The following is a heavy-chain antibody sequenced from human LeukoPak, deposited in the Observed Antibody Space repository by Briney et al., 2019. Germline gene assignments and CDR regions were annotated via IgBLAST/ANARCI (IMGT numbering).Heavy chain of an antibody. J-gene: IGHJ4*02. V-gene: IGHV3-48*03. D-gene: IGHD1-26*01. CDR3: ARSSGSNLFDY. CDR2: ISSSGSLI. Sequence: PGGFLRLSCAASGFTFRSYEMNWIRQAPGKGLDWVSYISSSGSLIYYADPVKGRFTVSRDNAKNSLYLQMNSLRADDTAVYYCARSSGSNLFDYWGQGTLVTVSS. CDR1: GFTFRSYE.